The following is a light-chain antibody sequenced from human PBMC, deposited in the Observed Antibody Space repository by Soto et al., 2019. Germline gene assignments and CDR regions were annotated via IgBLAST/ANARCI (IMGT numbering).Light chain of an antibody. Sequence: DIQMTQSPSSLSASVGDRVTITCRASQSISSYLNWYQQKPGKAPKLLIYAASSLQSGVPSRFSGSGSGTDFTLTISSLQPEDFATYYCQQSYSTPPTLGGGTKV. J-gene: IGKJ4*01. CDR1: QSISSY. V-gene: IGKV1-39*01. CDR3: QQSYSTPPT. CDR2: AAS.